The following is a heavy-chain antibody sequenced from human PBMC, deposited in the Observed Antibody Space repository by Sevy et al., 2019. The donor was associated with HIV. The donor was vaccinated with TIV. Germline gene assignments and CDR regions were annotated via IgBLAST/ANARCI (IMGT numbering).Heavy chain of an antibody. D-gene: IGHD6-19*01. J-gene: IGHJ3*02. Sequence: GGSLRLSCEASRFIFSDYAMAWVRQAPGKGLEWVSGIGNGGGGSKYADSVKGRFTVSRDNSKDTLYLQMNNLRSDDTAVYYCANLQGAVALNDAFDIWGQRTMVTVSS. V-gene: IGHV3-23*01. CDR1: RFIFSDYA. CDR2: IGNGGGGS. CDR3: ANLQGAVALNDAFDI.